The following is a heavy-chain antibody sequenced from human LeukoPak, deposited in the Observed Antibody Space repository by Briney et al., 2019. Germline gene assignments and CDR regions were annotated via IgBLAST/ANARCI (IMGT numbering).Heavy chain of an antibody. CDR2: INHSGST. Sequence: SETLSLTCAVYGGSFSGYYWSWIRQPPGKGLEWIGEINHSGSTNYNPSLKSRDTISVDTSKNQFSLELSSVTAADTAVYYCARSLGSLPYYFDYWGQGTLVTVSS. J-gene: IGHJ4*02. V-gene: IGHV4-34*01. CDR3: ARSLGSLPYYFDY. CDR1: GGSFSGYY.